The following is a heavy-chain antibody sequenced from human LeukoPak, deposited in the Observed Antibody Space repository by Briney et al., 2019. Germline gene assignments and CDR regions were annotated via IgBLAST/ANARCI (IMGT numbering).Heavy chain of an antibody. CDR1: GFTFSSYW. J-gene: IGHJ4*02. D-gene: IGHD6-13*01. CDR2: IKGDGSDK. V-gene: IGHV3-7*01. Sequence: PGGSLRLSCAASGFTFSSYWMSWVRQAPGKGLEWVANIKGDGSDKYYVDSVKGRFTISRDNAKNSLYLQMNSLRAEDTAVYYCSRGGYISSWFDIDYWGQGTLVTVSS. CDR3: SRGGYISSWFDIDY.